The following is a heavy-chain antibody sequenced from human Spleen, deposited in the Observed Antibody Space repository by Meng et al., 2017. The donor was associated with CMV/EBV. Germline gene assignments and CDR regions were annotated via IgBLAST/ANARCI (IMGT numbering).Heavy chain of an antibody. J-gene: IGHJ4*02. CDR1: GGTFSSYA. CDR3: ARDRERISMVRGVTPDY. Sequence: SVKVSCKASGGTFSSYAISWVRQAPGQGLEWMGGIIPIFGTANYAQKFQGRVTITTDESTSTAYMELSSLRSVDTAVYYCARDRERISMVRGVTPDYWGQGTLVTVSS. V-gene: IGHV1-69*05. D-gene: IGHD3-10*01. CDR2: IIPIFGTA.